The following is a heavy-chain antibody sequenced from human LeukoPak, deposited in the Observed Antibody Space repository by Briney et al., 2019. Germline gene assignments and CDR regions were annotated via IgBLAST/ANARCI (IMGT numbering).Heavy chain of an antibody. V-gene: IGHV3-21*01. D-gene: IGHD2-21*02. CDR3: ARDRCGGDCYPIDAFDI. J-gene: IGHJ3*02. Sequence: GGSLRLSCAASGFTFSSYYMNWVRQAPGKGLEWVSSISSSSSYIYYADSVKGRFTISRDNAKNSLYLQMNSLRAEDTAVYYCARDRCGGDCYPIDAFDIWGQGTMVTVSS. CDR1: GFTFSSYY. CDR2: ISSSSSYI.